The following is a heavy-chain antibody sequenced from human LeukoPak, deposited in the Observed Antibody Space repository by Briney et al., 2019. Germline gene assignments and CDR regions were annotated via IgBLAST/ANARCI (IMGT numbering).Heavy chain of an antibody. J-gene: IGHJ4*01. CDR2: INTNGDSA. CDR1: GFKFSSYW. D-gene: IGHD5-24*01. V-gene: IGHV3-74*01. CDR3: VRDNAYTFDY. Sequence: GGSLRLSCAVSGFKFSSYWMNWVRQVPGKGLIWVAHINTNGDSANYADSVKGRFTISRDNAKSTLSLQMNSLRAEDTAIYYCVRDNAYTFDYWGQGTLVTVSS.